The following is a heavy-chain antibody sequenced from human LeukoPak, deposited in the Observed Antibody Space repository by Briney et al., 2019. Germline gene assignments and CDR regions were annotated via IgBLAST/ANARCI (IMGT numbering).Heavy chain of an antibody. D-gene: IGHD5-12*01. J-gene: IGHJ3*01. Sequence: GGSLRLSCVASGFTFSNYAMTWVRQAPGRGLEWVSAMSGGGDSAYYADSVKGRFTVSRDNSKSTLYLQMRILRAEDTAVYYCAKDHGYGRGGPVWGQGTMVTVSS. CDR3: AKDHGYGRGGPV. CDR2: MSGGGDSA. CDR1: GFTFSNYA. V-gene: IGHV3-23*01.